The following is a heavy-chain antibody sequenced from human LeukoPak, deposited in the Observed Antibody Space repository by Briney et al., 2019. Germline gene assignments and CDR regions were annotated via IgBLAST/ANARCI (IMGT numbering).Heavy chain of an antibody. J-gene: IGHJ4*02. V-gene: IGHV3-23*01. CDR1: GFTFGDYA. D-gene: IGHD3-9*01. Sequence: GGSLRLSCTASGFTFGDYAMSWVRQAPGKGLEWVSAISVGSDVIYYADSVKGRFAISRDNSKHTVYLQMDSLRAEDTAVYYCAKSHVSTATGTGRYFDYWGQGTLVTVSS. CDR2: ISVGSDVI. CDR3: AKSHVSTATGTGRYFDY.